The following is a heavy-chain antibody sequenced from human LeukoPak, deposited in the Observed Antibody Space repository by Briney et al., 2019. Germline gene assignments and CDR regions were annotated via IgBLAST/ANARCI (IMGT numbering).Heavy chain of an antibody. V-gene: IGHV3-30-3*01. Sequence: GGSLRLSCAASGFTFTTYTMHWLRQAPGKGLEWVALISYDGSNEYNADSVKGRFTISRDNSKNTVYLQMNSLRSEDTAVYYCARAQWLRLDVFDIWGQGTMVTVSS. CDR3: ARAQWLRLDVFDI. J-gene: IGHJ3*02. CDR1: GFTFTTYT. CDR2: ISYDGSNE. D-gene: IGHD5-12*01.